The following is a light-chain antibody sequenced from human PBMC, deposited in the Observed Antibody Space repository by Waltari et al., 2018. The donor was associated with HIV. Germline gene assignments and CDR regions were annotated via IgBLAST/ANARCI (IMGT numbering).Light chain of an antibody. CDR3: QQYGSSPCT. CDR1: QTVSSGY. V-gene: IGKV3-20*01. J-gene: IGKJ2*02. Sequence: EIVLPQFPATLSLSPGERATLSCRASQTVSSGYLAWYQQKPGQAPRLLIYGASTRATDIPDRFSGSGSGTVFTLTINRLEPEDFAMYYCQQYGSSPCTFGQGTKLDSK. CDR2: GAS.